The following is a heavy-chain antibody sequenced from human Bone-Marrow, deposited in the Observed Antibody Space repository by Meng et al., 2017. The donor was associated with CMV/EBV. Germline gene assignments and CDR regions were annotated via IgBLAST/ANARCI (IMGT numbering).Heavy chain of an antibody. V-gene: IGHV3-21*01. CDR3: ARVDRVYG. CDR1: GFTFSSYS. Sequence: GESLKISCAASGFTFSSYSMNWVHQAPGKGLEWVSSISSSSSYIYYADSVKGRFTISRDNAKNSLYLQMNSLRAEDTAVYYCARVDRVYGWGQGTLVTVSS. J-gene: IGHJ4*02. CDR2: ISSSSSYI. D-gene: IGHD5/OR15-5a*01.